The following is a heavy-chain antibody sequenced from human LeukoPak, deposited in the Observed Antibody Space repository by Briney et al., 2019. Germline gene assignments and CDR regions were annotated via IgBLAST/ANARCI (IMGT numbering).Heavy chain of an antibody. V-gene: IGHV1-8*01. J-gene: IGHJ4*02. CDR3: ARGVGGYEHSSIVDY. CDR1: GYTFTSYD. D-gene: IGHD5-12*01. Sequence: ASVKVSCKASGYTFTSYDINWVRQATEQGLEWMGWMNPNSGNTGYAQKFQGRVIMTRNTSISTAYMELSSLRSEDTAVYYCARGVGGYEHSSIVDYWGQGTLVTVSS. CDR2: MNPNSGNT.